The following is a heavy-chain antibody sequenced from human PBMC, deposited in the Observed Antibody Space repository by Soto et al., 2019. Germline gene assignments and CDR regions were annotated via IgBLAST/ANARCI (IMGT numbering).Heavy chain of an antibody. J-gene: IGHJ3*02. V-gene: IGHV4-59*08. CDR1: GASISRYY. CDR3: ARYQLLFRTFDI. CDR2: IYHSGST. D-gene: IGHD2-2*01. Sequence: QVQLQQSGPGLVKPSGTLSLMCTVSGASISRYYWSWIRQTPGKGLEWIGYIYHSGSTNYNPSLKSRLTISVDTSKNPFSLNLTSVTAADTAVYYCARYQLLFRTFDIWGQGTMVTVSS.